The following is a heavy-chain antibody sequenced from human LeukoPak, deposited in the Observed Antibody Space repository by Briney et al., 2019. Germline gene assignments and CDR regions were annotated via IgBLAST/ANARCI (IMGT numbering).Heavy chain of an antibody. V-gene: IGHV3-74*01. CDR2: INGDTSGT. J-gene: IGHJ4*02. Sequence: PGGSLRLSCAASGFTFSTYWMHWVRQVPGKGLVWISRINGDTSGTSYAESVKGRFTISRDNAKNTVYLQMNSLRVDDTAVYYCARPSESVAGKGRYFDYWGQGTLVTVSS. D-gene: IGHD6-19*01. CDR3: ARPSESVAGKGRYFDY. CDR1: GFTFSTYW.